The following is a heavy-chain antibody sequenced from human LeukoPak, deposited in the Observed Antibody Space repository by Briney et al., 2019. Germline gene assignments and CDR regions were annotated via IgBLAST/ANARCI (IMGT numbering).Heavy chain of an antibody. CDR2: IYYSGST. J-gene: IGHJ5*02. V-gene: IGHV4-61*01. CDR1: GGSVSSGSYY. Sequence: PSETLSLTCTVSGGSVSSGSYYWSWIRQPPGKGLEWIGYIYYSGSTNYNSSLKSRVTISVDTSKNQFSLKLSSVTAADTAIYYCARRVVEARPSSERNWLDPWGQGTLVTVSP. D-gene: IGHD1-1*01. CDR3: ARRVVEARPSSERNWLDP.